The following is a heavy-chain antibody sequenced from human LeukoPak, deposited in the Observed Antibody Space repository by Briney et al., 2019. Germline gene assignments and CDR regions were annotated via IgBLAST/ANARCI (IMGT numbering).Heavy chain of an antibody. CDR2: IHYSGST. CDR1: GGSISSTVSY. CDR3: ARGRI. J-gene: IGHJ3*02. V-gene: IGHV4-39*07. Sequence: SETLSLTCIVSGGSISSTVSYWGWVRQPPGKGLEWIGSIHYSGSTYYIPSLKSRITISLDMSKNQYSLKLSSVTAADTAVYYCARGRIWGQGTMVTVSS.